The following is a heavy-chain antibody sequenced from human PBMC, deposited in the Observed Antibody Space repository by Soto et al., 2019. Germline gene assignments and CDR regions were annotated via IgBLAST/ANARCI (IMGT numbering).Heavy chain of an antibody. J-gene: IGHJ6*02. V-gene: IGHV3-30*18. Sequence: GGSLRLSCAASGFTFSSYGMHWVRQAPGKGLEWVAVISYDGSNKYYADSVKGRFTISRDNSKNTLYLQMNSLRAEDTAVYYCAKEIGWELLSPYYYYGMDVWGQGTTVTVSS. CDR1: GFTFSSYG. CDR2: ISYDGSNK. CDR3: AKEIGWELLSPYYYYGMDV. D-gene: IGHD1-26*01.